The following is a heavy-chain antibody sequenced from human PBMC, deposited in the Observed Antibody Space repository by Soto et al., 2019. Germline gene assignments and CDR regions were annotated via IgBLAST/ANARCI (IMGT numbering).Heavy chain of an antibody. Sequence: GASVTVSCKASRYTFTSYAMEWVRQAPGQRLEWMGWINAGNGNTKYSQKFQDRVTITRDTSASTAYMELSSLRSEDTAMYYCTRDRPGPQHYFDYWGQGNMVTVSS. CDR3: TRDRPGPQHYFDY. J-gene: IGHJ4*02. CDR1: RYTFTSYA. D-gene: IGHD6-6*01. V-gene: IGHV1-3*01. CDR2: INAGNGNT.